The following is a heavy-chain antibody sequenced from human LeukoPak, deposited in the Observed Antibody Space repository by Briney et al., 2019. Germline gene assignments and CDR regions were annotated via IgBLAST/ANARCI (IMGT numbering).Heavy chain of an antibody. V-gene: IGHV1-69*13. CDR1: GGTFSSYA. J-gene: IGHJ6*03. CDR3: AREVHGYYRKDMLSETNSYYYMDV. CDR2: IIPMFGTA. Sequence: SVKVSCKAAGGTFSSYAISWVRQAPGQGLEWMGGIIPMFGTANYTQKFQDRVTITADESTSTAYMELSGLRSEDTAVYFCAREVHGYYRKDMLSETNSYYYMDVWGKGTSVTVSS. D-gene: IGHD3-10*01.